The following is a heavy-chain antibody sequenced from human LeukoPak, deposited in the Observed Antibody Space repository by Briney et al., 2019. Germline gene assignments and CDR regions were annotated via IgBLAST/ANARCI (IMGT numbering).Heavy chain of an antibody. Sequence: SETLSLTCTVSGGSISSGSYYWSWIRQPAGKGLEWIGRIYTSGSTNYNPSLKSRVTISVDTSKNQFSLKLSSVTAADTAVYYCASDYKTSVGRWELLWYFDLWGRGTLLTVSS. CDR2: IYTSGST. CDR3: ASDYKTSVGRWELLWYFDL. CDR1: GGSISSGSYY. V-gene: IGHV4-61*02. D-gene: IGHD1-26*01. J-gene: IGHJ2*01.